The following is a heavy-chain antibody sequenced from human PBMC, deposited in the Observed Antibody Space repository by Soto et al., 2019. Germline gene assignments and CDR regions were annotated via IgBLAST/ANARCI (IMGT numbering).Heavy chain of an antibody. D-gene: IGHD3-10*01. CDR3: ARDGYGSGTPYGMDV. J-gene: IGHJ6*02. V-gene: IGHV4-31*03. CDR2: IYYSGST. Sequence: SETLSLTCTVSGGSISSGGYYWSWIRQHPGKGLEWIGYIYYSGSTYYNPSLKSRVTISVDTSKNQFSLKLSSVTAADTAVYYCARDGYGSGTPYGMDVWGQGTTVTVSS. CDR1: GGSISSGGYY.